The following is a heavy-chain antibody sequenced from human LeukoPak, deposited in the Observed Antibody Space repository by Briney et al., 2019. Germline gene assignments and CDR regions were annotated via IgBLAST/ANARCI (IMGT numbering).Heavy chain of an antibody. CDR1: GYTFTGYY. J-gene: IGHJ6*02. CDR2: INPNSGGT. Sequence: GASVKVSCKASGYTFTGYYMHWVRQAPGQGLERMGWINPNSGGTNYAQKFQGWVTMTRDTSISTAYMELSSLRSEDTAVYYCAREPLYSNYYYYGMDVWGQGTTVTVSS. V-gene: IGHV1-2*04. D-gene: IGHD4-11*01. CDR3: AREPLYSNYYYYGMDV.